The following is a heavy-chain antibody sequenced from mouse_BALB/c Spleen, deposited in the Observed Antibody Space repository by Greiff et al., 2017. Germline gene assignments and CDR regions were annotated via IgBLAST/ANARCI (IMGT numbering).Heavy chain of an antibody. V-gene: IGHV14-1*02. J-gene: IGHJ2*01. D-gene: IGHD2-14*01. CDR3: ARKYDVDFDY. CDR1: GFNIKDYY. CDR2: IDPENGNT. Sequence: EVQLHQSGAELVRPGALVKLSCKASGFNIKDYYMHWVKQRPEQGLEWIGWIDPENGNTIYDPKFQGKASITADTSSNTAYLQLSSLTSEDTAVYYCARKYDVDFDYWGQGTTLTVSS.